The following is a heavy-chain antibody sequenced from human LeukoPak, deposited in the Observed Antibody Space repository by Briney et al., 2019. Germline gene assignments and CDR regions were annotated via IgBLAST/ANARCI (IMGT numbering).Heavy chain of an antibody. CDR3: ARVGYSGSYGYYYYMDV. V-gene: IGHV1-2*02. D-gene: IGHD1-26*01. Sequence: ASVKVSCKASGYTFTGYYMHWVRQAPGQGLEWMGWINPNSGGTNYAQKFQGRVTMTRDTSISTAYMELSRLRSDDTAVYYCARVGYSGSYGYYYYMDVWGKGTTVAVSS. J-gene: IGHJ6*03. CDR2: INPNSGGT. CDR1: GYTFTGYY.